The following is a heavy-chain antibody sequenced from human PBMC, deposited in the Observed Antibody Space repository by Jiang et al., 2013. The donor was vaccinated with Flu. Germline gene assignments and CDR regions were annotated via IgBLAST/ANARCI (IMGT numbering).Heavy chain of an antibody. Sequence: SGAEVKKPGASVKVSCKASGYTFTSYDINWVRQATGQGLEWMGWMNPNSGNTGYAQKFQGRVTMTRNTSISTAYMELSSLRSEDTAVYYCARVFYDYVWGSYRYDAFDIWAKGQWSPSLQ. D-gene: IGHD3-16*02. CDR1: GYTFTSYD. CDR2: MNPNSGNT. V-gene: IGHV1-8*01. CDR3: ARVFYDYVWGSYRYDAFDI. J-gene: IGHJ3*02.